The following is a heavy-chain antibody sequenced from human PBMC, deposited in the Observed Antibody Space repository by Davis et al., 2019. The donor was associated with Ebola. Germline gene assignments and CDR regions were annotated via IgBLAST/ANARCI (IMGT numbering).Heavy chain of an antibody. CDR2: ISSSGRAT. D-gene: IGHD6-13*01. V-gene: IGHV3-48*03. CDR1: RFTFSSYE. J-gene: IGHJ4*02. CDR3: ARGSGYIEESSFDS. Sequence: PGGSLRLSCVASRFTFSSYEMNWVRQAPGKGLEWVSYISSSGRATYYADSVKGRFTISRDNAKNSLDLQMNSLRAEDTAAYYCARGSGYIEESSFDSWGQGILVTVSS.